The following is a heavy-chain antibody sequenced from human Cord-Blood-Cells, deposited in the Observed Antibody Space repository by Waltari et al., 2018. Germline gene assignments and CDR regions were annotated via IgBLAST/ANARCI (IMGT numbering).Heavy chain of an antibody. CDR1: GGSFSGYY. D-gene: IGHD3-22*01. V-gene: IGHV4-34*01. CDR3: ASYYYYDSSGYYFDY. J-gene: IGHJ4*02. Sequence: QVQLQQWGAGLLKPSETLSLTCAVYGGSFSGYYWSWIRQPPGKGLEWIGEINHSGSTNDHPSLKSRVTISVDTSKNQFSLKLSSVTAADTAVYYCASYYYYDSSGYYFDYWGQGTLVTVSS. CDR2: INHSGST.